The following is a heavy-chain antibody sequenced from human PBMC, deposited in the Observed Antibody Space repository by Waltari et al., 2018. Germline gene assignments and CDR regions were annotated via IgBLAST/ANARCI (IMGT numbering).Heavy chain of an antibody. V-gene: IGHV4-34*02. CDR2: VSHGGTA. CDR1: GGSLGDYI. D-gene: IGHD3-3*01. CDR3: ARGRNYDSTLGRNDSSHSGLDV. Sequence: QVLLQQWVAGLLKPSETLSLTCDISGGSLGDYIWTWIRPPPGKGLEWLGQVSHGGTARSNPSVKSRVTLSLDTSQRHFSLRLQSVTTADTAVYYCARGRNYDSTLGRNDSSHSGLDVWGQGSAVTVSS. J-gene: IGHJ6*01.